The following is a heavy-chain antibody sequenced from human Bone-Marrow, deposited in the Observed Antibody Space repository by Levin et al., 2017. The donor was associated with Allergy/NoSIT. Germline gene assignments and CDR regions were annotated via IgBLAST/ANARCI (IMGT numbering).Heavy chain of an antibody. CDR2: ISGDAAST. J-gene: IGHJ4*02. V-gene: IGHV3-23*01. CDR3: AKDLRPSSSWSEVFDY. Sequence: GESLKISCAASGFTFSNYAMSWVRQAPGKGLEWVLGISGDAASTYYADSVKGRFTISRDNSKNTVYLQMNSLRAEDTAVYYCAKDLRPSSSWSEVFDYWGQGTLVTVSS. CDR1: GFTFSNYA. D-gene: IGHD6-13*01.